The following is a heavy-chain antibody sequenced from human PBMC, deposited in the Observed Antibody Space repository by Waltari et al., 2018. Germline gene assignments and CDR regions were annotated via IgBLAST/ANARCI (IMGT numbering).Heavy chain of an antibody. CDR3: ARDDSGGDYYYYGMDV. J-gene: IGHJ6*02. CDR1: GFTFSRYS. CDR2: ISSSSSTI. V-gene: IGHV3-48*01. D-gene: IGHD2-21*01. Sequence: VQLVESGGGLVQPGGSLRLSCAASGFTFSRYSMNWVRQAPGKGLAWVSYISSSSSTIYYAESVKSRFTITRDKAKNALYLQRNSLRAEDTAVYYCARDDSGGDYYYYGMDVWGQGTTVTVSS.